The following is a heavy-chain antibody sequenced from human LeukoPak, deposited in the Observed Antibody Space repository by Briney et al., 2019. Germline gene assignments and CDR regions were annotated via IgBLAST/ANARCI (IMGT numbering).Heavy chain of an antibody. Sequence: GGSLTLSCAASGFTFSSYAMSWVRQPPGKGLEWVSSISASGGSTYYADSVKSRFTISRDNSKNTLYLQMNSLRAEDTAVYYCAKDPSEVSIWFGESFDYWGQGTLVTVS. CDR1: GFTFSSYA. CDR2: ISASGGST. D-gene: IGHD3-10*01. V-gene: IGHV3-23*01. J-gene: IGHJ4*02. CDR3: AKDPSEVSIWFGESFDY.